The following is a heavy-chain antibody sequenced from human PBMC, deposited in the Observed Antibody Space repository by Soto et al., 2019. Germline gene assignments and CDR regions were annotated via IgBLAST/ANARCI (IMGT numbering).Heavy chain of an antibody. V-gene: IGHV3-23*01. CDR3: AKGAIGSSGYNWYYYYGMDV. Sequence: GGALRVSCAPSGFPFSSFAMGWVRQAPGKGLEWVSAISGSGGSTYYADCVKGRFTISRDNSKNTLYLQMNSLRAEDTAVYYCAKGAIGSSGYNWYYYYGMDVWGQGTTVTVSS. CDR1: GFPFSSFA. J-gene: IGHJ6*02. D-gene: IGHD3-22*01. CDR2: ISGSGGST.